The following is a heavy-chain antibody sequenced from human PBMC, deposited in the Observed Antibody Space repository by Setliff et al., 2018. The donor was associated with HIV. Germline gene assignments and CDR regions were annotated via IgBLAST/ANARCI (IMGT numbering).Heavy chain of an antibody. Sequence: SETLSLTCSVSGGSTRSHYWSWIRQAPGKGLQWIGNVYYRAKTGATTDHNPSLRSRISISLDVSKNQLSLRLRSVTAADTAIYYCARDVAPPLAGDVWSGNGLWGQGTQVTVSS. CDR1: GGSTRSHY. CDR3: ARDVAPPLAGDVWSGNGL. V-gene: IGHV4-59*11. J-gene: IGHJ4*02. D-gene: IGHD3-3*01. CDR2: VYYRAKTGATT.